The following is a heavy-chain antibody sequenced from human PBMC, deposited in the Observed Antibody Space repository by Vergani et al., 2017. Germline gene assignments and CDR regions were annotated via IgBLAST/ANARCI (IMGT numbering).Heavy chain of an antibody. J-gene: IGHJ6*02. Sequence: EVQLVESGGGLVKPGGSLRLSCAASGFTFSSYSMNWVRQAPGKGLEWVSSISSSSSYIYYADSVKGRFTISRVNAKNSLYLQMNSLRAEDTAVYYCARDFRVPNVRGTAAMDVWGQGTTVTVSS. V-gene: IGHV3-21*01. CDR3: ARDFRVPNVRGTAAMDV. CDR1: GFTFSSYS. D-gene: IGHD3-10*02. CDR2: ISSSSSYI.